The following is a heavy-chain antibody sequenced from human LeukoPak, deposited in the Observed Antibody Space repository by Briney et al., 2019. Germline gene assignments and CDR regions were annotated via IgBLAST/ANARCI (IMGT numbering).Heavy chain of an antibody. CDR2: IYYSGST. Sequence: SETLSLTCTVSGGSISSGDYYWSWIRQPPGKGLGWIGYIYYSGSTNYNPSLKSRVTISVDTSKNQFSLKLSSVTAADTAVYYCAREEDSGSWYYYWGQGTLVTVSS. J-gene: IGHJ4*02. CDR3: AREEDSGSWYYY. V-gene: IGHV4-61*08. CDR1: GGSISSGDYY. D-gene: IGHD6-13*01.